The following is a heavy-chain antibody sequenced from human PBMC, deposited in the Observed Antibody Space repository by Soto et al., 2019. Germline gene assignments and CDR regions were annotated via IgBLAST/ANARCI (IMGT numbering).Heavy chain of an antibody. J-gene: IGHJ3*02. CDR3: AKVASGYDTAFEI. V-gene: IGHV3-30*18. D-gene: IGHD5-12*01. CDR1: GFTFSSYG. Sequence: QVQLVESGGGVVQPGRSLRLSCAASGFTFSSYGMHWVRQAPGKGLEWVAVISYDGSNKYYADSVKGRFTISRDNSKNTLYLQMNNLRAEDTAGYYCAKVASGYDTAFEILGQGTMVTVSS. CDR2: ISYDGSNK.